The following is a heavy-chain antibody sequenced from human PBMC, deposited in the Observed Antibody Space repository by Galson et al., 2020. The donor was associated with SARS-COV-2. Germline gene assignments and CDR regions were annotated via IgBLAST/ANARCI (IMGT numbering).Heavy chain of an antibody. Sequence: ASVKVSCKATGYPFTDYFIHWVRQAPGQGLEWMGWINPNSGGTNYAQNFRGRVTMTRDTSISTAYMELSRLRSDDTAVFYCATTGTTRGVGYGYWGQGTLVSVSS. CDR1: GYPFTDYF. CDR2: INPNSGGT. J-gene: IGHJ4*02. CDR3: ATTGTTRGVGYGY. D-gene: IGHD1-7*01. V-gene: IGHV1-2*02.